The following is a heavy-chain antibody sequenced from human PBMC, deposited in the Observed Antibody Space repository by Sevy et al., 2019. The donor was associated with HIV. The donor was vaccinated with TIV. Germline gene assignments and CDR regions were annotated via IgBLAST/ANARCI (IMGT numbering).Heavy chain of an antibody. J-gene: IGHJ6*03. Sequence: SESLSLTCSVTGGSIRRGDYFWGWIRQSPGKGLEWIGSITDSGSTYYNPSLKSRVTISVDTSKNQFSLKLSSVTAEDTAVHYCARLRGGYGNGWFYYYMDVWGKGTTVTVSS. CDR1: GGSIRRGDYF. D-gene: IGHD3-10*01. CDR2: ITDSGST. V-gene: IGHV4-39*01. CDR3: ARLRGGYGNGWFYYYMDV.